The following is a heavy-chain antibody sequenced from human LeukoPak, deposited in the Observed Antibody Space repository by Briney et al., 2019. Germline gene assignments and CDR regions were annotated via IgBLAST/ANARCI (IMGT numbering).Heavy chain of an antibody. V-gene: IGHV4-59*01. CDR3: ARDVSWYPRDAFDI. CDR1: GGSISSYY. D-gene: IGHD6-13*01. Sequence: SETLSLTCTVSGGSISSYYWSWIRQPPGKGLEWIGYIYYSGSTNYNPSLKSRVTISVDTSKNQFSLKLSSVTAADTAVYYCARDVSWYPRDAFDIWGQGTMVTVSS. J-gene: IGHJ3*02. CDR2: IYYSGST.